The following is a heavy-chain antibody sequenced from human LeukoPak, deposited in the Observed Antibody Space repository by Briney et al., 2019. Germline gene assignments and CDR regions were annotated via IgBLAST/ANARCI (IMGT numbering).Heavy chain of an antibody. V-gene: IGHV3-48*04. Sequence: GGSLRLSCAASGFTFSSYSMNWVRQAPGKGLEWVSYISSSGSTIYYADSVKGRFTISRDNAKNSLYLQMNSLRAEDTAVYYCARDPTIFGVVTTYYFDYWGQGTLVTVSS. CDR3: ARDPTIFGVVTTYYFDY. J-gene: IGHJ4*02. CDR2: ISSSGSTI. D-gene: IGHD3-3*01. CDR1: GFTFSSYS.